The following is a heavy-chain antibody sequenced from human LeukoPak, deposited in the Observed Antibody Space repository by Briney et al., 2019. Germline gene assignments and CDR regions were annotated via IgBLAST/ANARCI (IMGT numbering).Heavy chain of an antibody. V-gene: IGHV1-8*01. CDR1: GYTFTSYD. J-gene: IGHJ5*02. CDR2: MNPNSGNT. CDR3: ARGERLIIKAPYCSSWYPNYLFDP. D-gene: IGHD6-13*01. Sequence: ASVKVSCKASGYTFTSYDINWVRQATGQGLEWMGWMNPNSGNTGYAQKFQGRVTMTRNTSISTAYMELSSLRSEDTAVYYCARGERLIIKAPYCSSWYPNYLFDPWGQGTLVTVSS.